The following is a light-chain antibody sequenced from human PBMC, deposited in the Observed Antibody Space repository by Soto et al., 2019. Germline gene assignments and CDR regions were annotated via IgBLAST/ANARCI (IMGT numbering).Light chain of an antibody. J-gene: IGKJ2*01. CDR3: QQYNNWPRT. CDR2: GAS. V-gene: IGKV3-15*01. CDR1: QSVSSN. Sequence: EIVMTQSPATLSVSPAERATVSCRASQSVSSNLAWYQQKPGQAPRLLIYGASTRSTGIPARFSGSGSGTEFTLTIGSVEPEDFAVYYCQQYNNWPRTFGQGTKLEIK.